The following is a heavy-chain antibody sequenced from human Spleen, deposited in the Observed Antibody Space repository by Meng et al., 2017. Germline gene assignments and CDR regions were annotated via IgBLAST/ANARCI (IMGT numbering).Heavy chain of an antibody. CDR1: GYTFTSYA. V-gene: IGHV1-3*01. J-gene: IGHJ4*02. CDR2: INAGNGNT. D-gene: IGHD6-13*01. CDR3: ATGDYSSSWYGAY. Sequence: QVQLLQSGAEVKKPGASVKVSCKASGYTFTSYAMHWVRQAPGQRLEWMGWINAGNGNTKYSQKFQGRVTITRDTSASTAYMELSSLRSEDTAVYYCATGDYSSSWYGAYWGQGTLVTVSS.